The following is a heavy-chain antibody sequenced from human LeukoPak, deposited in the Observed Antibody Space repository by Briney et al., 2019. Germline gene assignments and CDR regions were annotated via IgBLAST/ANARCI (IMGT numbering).Heavy chain of an antibody. CDR3: ARDRGKPDAFDF. Sequence: ASVKVSCKTSGYTFTVYYMHWVRQAPGQGLEWMGWINPNNGGTNYAQKFQGRVTMTRDTSISTAYMELSSLRSDDTAVYYCARDRGKPDAFDFWGQGTIVTVSS. CDR2: INPNNGGT. CDR1: GYTFTVYY. V-gene: IGHV1-2*02. D-gene: IGHD3-10*01. J-gene: IGHJ3*01.